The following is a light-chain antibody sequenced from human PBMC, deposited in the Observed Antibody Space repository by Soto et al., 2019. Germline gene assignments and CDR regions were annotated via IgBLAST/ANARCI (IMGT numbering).Light chain of an antibody. V-gene: IGKV3-20*01. CDR2: GAS. CDR3: QHYGDSLSIT. Sequence: EIVLTQSPGTLSVSPGDRVTLPCRASQSVDINLAWYQQRAGQAPRLLVYGASTKATGIPDRFSGRGSGTDFSLTISRLEPGDFAVYYCQHYGDSLSITFGQGTRLEIK. J-gene: IGKJ5*01. CDR1: QSVDIN.